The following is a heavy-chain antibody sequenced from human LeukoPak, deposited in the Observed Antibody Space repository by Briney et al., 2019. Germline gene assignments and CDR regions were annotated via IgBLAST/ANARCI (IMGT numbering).Heavy chain of an antibody. Sequence: GGSLRLSCAASGFTFSSYSMNWVRQAPGKGLEWVSYISSSSSTIYYADSVKGRFTISRDNAKNSLYLQMNSLRAEDTAVYYCARGGGSSRWDYYYYYMDVWGKGTTVTVSS. V-gene: IGHV3-48*04. CDR1: GFTFSSYS. CDR3: ARGGGSSRWDYYYYYMDV. D-gene: IGHD6-6*01. CDR2: ISSSSSTI. J-gene: IGHJ6*03.